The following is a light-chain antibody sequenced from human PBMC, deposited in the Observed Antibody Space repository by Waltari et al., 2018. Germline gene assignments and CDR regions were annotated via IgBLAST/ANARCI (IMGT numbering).Light chain of an antibody. CDR1: SGSCSSTSY. CDR2: KTN. Sequence: QTVVTQEPSLSVSPGGTVPLTCALSSGSCSSTSYVSWYQQSPGQTPRTPVSKTNSRSNGVPDRFSGSMLATEAALTITGAQSDAESRYSCLVYMGSGIWVFGGGTKLTV. J-gene: IGLJ3*02. CDR3: LVYMGSGIWV. V-gene: IGLV8-61*01.